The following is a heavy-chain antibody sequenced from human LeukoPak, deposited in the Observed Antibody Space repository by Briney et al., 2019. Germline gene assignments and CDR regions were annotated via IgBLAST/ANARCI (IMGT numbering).Heavy chain of an antibody. CDR2: IYSAKTT. V-gene: IGHV4-4*08. J-gene: IGHJ1*01. CDR3: AREVFKSSPQYGSQ. D-gene: IGHD2-15*01. Sequence: PSETLSLTCTVSGASISRSYWSWIRQFRGKELQWIGYIYSAKTTIYNPSLNSRATISADTSNNRVSLHLTSVTAADTAVYFCAREVFKSSPQYGSQWGQGTLVTVTS. CDR1: GASISRSY.